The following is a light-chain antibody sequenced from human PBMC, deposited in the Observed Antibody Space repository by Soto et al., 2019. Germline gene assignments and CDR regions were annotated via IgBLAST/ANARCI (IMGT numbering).Light chain of an antibody. J-gene: IGKJ5*01. CDR2: YAS. V-gene: IGKV3-15*01. Sequence: EIMMTQSPATLSVSPGERATLSCRASQSVNNNLAWYQQKPGQVPRLLIYYASTRATGIPARFSGSGSGTEFTLTISSLQSEDFALCYCQQYNDWPPITFGQGTRLEIK. CDR1: QSVNNN. CDR3: QQYNDWPPIT.